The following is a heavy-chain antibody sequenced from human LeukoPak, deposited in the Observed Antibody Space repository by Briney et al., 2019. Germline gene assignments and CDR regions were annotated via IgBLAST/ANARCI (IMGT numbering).Heavy chain of an antibody. CDR1: GLTFSGTY. Sequence: GGSLRLSCAASGLTFSGTYMSWIRQAPGKGLEWVSYISSSGTYAEYADSVKGRFTISKDNAKNALYLQMNSLRAEDTAVYYCAKEETTLGDNWGQGTLVTVSS. D-gene: IGHD1-7*01. CDR2: ISSSGTYA. J-gene: IGHJ4*02. CDR3: AKEETTLGDN. V-gene: IGHV3-11*06.